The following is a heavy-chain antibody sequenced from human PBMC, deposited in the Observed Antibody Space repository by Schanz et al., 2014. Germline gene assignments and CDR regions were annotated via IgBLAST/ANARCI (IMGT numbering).Heavy chain of an antibody. J-gene: IGHJ2*01. CDR3: AKDAPYPFDL. CDR1: GFTLSNYA. V-gene: IGHV3-64*01. CDR2: LSANGDST. Sequence: EVQLVESGGGLVQPGGSLRLSCAAPGFTLSNYAMHWVRQTPDKGLEWVSGLSANGDSTFYSSSVKGRFTISRDISKNTLYLQMGSLRAEDVAVYYCAKDAPYPFDLWGRGTLITVSS.